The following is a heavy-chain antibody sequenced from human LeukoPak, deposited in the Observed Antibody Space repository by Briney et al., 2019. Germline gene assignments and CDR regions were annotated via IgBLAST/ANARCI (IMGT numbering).Heavy chain of an antibody. J-gene: IGHJ4*02. V-gene: IGHV3-23*01. CDR3: AKDYTSGWTGGFDY. CDR2: ISGSGGST. D-gene: IGHD6-19*01. Sequence: GGSLRLSCAASGFTFSSYAMSWVRQAPGKGLEWVSAISGSGGSTYYADSVKGRFTISRDNSKNTLYLQMNSLRAEDTALYYCAKDYTSGWTGGFDYWGQGTLVTVSS. CDR1: GFTFSSYA.